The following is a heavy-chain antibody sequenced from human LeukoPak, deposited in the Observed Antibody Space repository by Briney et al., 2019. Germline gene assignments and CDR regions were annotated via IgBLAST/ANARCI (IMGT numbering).Heavy chain of an antibody. CDR1: GLTFSDAW. CDR2: IRNDRIT. D-gene: IGHD5-12*01. Sequence: GGFLRLSCVLSGLTFSDAWMSWVRQAPGKGLEWVGRIRNDRITDYAAPVQGRFSISRDNSKNTFYLQMNSLRTEDTGMYFCTWMATIFTVDYWGQGTLVTVSS. J-gene: IGHJ4*02. CDR3: TWMATIFTVDY. V-gene: IGHV3-15*01.